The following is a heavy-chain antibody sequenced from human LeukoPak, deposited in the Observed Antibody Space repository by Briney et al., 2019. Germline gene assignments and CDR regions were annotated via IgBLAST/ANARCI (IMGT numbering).Heavy chain of an antibody. J-gene: IGHJ2*01. CDR1: GYTFTSYD. CDR2: IIPIFGTA. D-gene: IGHD2-21*01. V-gene: IGHV1-69*06. CDR3: AKTVPGGNWGLRGYLYFDL. Sequence: GASVKVSCKASGYTFTSYDINWVRQATGQGLEWMGGIIPIFGTANYAQKFQGRVTITADKSTSTAYMELSSLSSEDTAVYYCAKTVPGGNWGLRGYLYFDLWGRGTLVTVSS.